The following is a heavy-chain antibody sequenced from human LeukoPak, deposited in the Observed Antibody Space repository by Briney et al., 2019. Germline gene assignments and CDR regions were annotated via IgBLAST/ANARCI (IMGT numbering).Heavy chain of an antibody. CDR1: GYTFTSYD. Sequence: GASVKFSCKASGYTFTSYDINCVRQATGQGLEWMGWMNPNSGNTGYAQKFQGRVTMTTNTSTSTAYMELRSLRSDDTAVYYCARDGEMATIVEDYWGQGTLVTVSS. J-gene: IGHJ4*02. CDR3: ARDGEMATIVEDY. V-gene: IGHV1-8*01. D-gene: IGHD5-24*01. CDR2: MNPNSGNT.